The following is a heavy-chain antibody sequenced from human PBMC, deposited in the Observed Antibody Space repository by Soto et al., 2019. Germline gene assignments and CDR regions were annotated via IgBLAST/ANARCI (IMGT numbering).Heavy chain of an antibody. CDR3: ARSSGSYSDFDL. V-gene: IGHV1-2*02. D-gene: IGHD1-26*01. J-gene: IGHJ4*02. Sequence: ASVKVSCKTSGYTFTNYHIHWVRQAPGQGLEWLGWIDPNSGGTKYAQKFQGRVTVTREVSISTAFMELDSLTSDDSAVYYCARSSGSYSDFDLWGQGTLVTVSS. CDR2: IDPNSGGT. CDR1: GYTFTNYH.